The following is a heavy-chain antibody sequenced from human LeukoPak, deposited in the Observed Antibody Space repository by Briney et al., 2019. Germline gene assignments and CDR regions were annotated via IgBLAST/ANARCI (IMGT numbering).Heavy chain of an antibody. D-gene: IGHD3-10*02. Sequence: PGGSLRLSCAASGFTFSGSAMHWVRQASGKGLEWVGRIRSKANNDATAYAASVKGRFTISRDDSKNTAYLQMNSLRAEDTAVYYCAELGITMIGGVWGKGTTVTISS. CDR3: AELGITMIGGV. CDR2: IRSKANNDAT. V-gene: IGHV3-73*01. CDR1: GFTFSGSA. J-gene: IGHJ6*04.